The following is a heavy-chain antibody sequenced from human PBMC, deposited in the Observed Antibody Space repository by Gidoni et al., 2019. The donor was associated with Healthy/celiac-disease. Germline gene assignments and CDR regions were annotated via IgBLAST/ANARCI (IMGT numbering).Heavy chain of an antibody. J-gene: IGHJ3*02. V-gene: IGHV3-23*01. CDR3: AKDSEEDGSYAARAFDI. Sequence: EVQLLEPRGGLVQPGGSLRLSCSPSGSPFSSYAMSWVRQAPGKGLELVSAISGSGGSTYYADSVKGRFTIARDKSKSTLYLQMNSLRAEDTAVYYCAKDSEEDGSYAARAFDIWGQGTMVTVSS. CDR2: ISGSGGST. CDR1: GSPFSSYA. D-gene: IGHD1-26*01.